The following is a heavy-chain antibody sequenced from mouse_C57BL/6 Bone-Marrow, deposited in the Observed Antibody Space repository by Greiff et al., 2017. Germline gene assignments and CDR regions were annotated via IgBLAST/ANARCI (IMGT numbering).Heavy chain of an antibody. V-gene: IGHV1-15*01. CDR2: IDPETGGT. J-gene: IGHJ3*01. CDR1: GYTFTDYE. D-gene: IGHD2-1*01. CDR3: TRWDGNPAWFAY. Sequence: VQLQQPGAELVKPGASVTLSCKASGYTFTDYEMYWVKQTPVHGLEWIGAIDPETGGTAYNQKFKGKAILTADKSSSTAYMELRSLTSEDSAVYYCTRWDGNPAWFAYWGQGTLVTVSA.